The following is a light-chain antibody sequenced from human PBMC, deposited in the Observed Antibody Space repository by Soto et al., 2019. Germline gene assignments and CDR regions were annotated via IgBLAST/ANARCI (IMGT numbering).Light chain of an antibody. CDR2: AAS. Sequence: DIQMTQSPSSLSASVGDRVTITCRASQGISYYLAWYQQKPGKVPKLLIHAASTLQSGVPSRFSGSRSGTVFTLTISSLQPEDVATYYCQKYDSAPWTFGQGTKVEIK. CDR3: QKYDSAPWT. J-gene: IGKJ1*01. CDR1: QGISYY. V-gene: IGKV1-27*01.